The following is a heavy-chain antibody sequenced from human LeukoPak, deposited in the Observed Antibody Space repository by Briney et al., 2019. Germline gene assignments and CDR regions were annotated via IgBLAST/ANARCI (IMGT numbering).Heavy chain of an antibody. CDR1: GFTVSSNY. J-gene: IGHJ6*02. Sequence: GGSLRLSCTVSGFTVSSNYMSWVRQAPGKGLEWVSSIGSSSSYIYYADSVKGRFTISRDNAKNSLYLQMNSLRAEDTAVYYCARGYGAPLYGMDVWGQGTTVTVSS. CDR2: IGSSSSYI. D-gene: IGHD4-17*01. CDR3: ARGYGAPLYGMDV. V-gene: IGHV3-21*01.